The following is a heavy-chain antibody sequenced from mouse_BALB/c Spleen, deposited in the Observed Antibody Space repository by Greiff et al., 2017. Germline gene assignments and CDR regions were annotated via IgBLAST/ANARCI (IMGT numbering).Heavy chain of an antibody. CDR1: GFTFSSYA. V-gene: IGHV5-9-3*01. D-gene: IGHD2-3*01. J-gene: IGHJ2*01. Sequence: EVKLVESGGGLVKPGGSLKLSCAASGFTFSSYAMSWVRQTPEKRLEWVATISSGGSYTYYPDSVKGRFTISRDNAKNILYLQMSSLRSEDTAMYYCARDDGYLDYWGQGTTLTVSS. CDR3: ARDDGYLDY. CDR2: ISSGGSYT.